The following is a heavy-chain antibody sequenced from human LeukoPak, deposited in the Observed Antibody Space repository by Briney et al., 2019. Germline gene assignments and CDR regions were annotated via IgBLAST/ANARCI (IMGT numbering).Heavy chain of an antibody. V-gene: IGHV1-18*01. CDR2: ISAYNGDT. CDR3: ARMGGQNSGSYYGAPTWFDP. J-gene: IGHJ5*02. Sequence: ASVKVSCKASGYTFTSYGISWVRQAPGQGLEWMGWISAYNGDTNYAQKLQGRVTMTTDTSTSTAYMELRSLRSDDTAVYYCARMGGQNSGSYYGAPTWFDPWGQGTLVTVSS. D-gene: IGHD1-26*01. CDR1: GYTFTSYG.